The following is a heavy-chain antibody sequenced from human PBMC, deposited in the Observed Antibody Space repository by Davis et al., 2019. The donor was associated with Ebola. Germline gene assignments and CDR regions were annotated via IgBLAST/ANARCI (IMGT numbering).Heavy chain of an antibody. J-gene: IGHJ4*02. CDR2: IRSKANSYAT. CDR3: TNTVTTVDY. CDR1: GFTFSGSA. Sequence: GGSLRLSCAASGFTFSGSAMHWVRQASGKGLEWVGRIRSKANSYATASAASVKGRFTISRDDSKNTAYLQMNSLKTEDTAVYYCTNTVTTVDYWGQGTLVTVSS. D-gene: IGHD4-17*01. V-gene: IGHV3-73*01.